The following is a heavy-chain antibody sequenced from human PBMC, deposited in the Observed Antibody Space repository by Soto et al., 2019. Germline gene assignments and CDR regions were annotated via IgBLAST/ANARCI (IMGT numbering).Heavy chain of an antibody. Sequence: QVHLVQSGAGVKKPGASVKVSCKASGYTFTGYYLHWVRQAPGQGPEWMGWINPNNGGTNYAQKFQGRVSMTTDTSINTAYMELNRLTSDDTAVYYCARVHYDSVPADYWGQGTLVTVSS. V-gene: IGHV1-2*02. D-gene: IGHD3-22*01. CDR2: INPNNGGT. J-gene: IGHJ4*02. CDR3: ARVHYDSVPADY. CDR1: GYTFTGYY.